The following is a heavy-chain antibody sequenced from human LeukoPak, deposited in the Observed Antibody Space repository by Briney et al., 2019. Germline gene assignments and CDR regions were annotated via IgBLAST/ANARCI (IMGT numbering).Heavy chain of an antibody. CDR3: ARGTGYGIFDI. CDR2: IDSDVRST. CDR1: AFTFSNFW. V-gene: IGHV3-74*01. D-gene: IGHD2-8*01. Sequence: GGSLRLSCAASAFTFSNFWMHWVRQAPGKGPVWVSRIDSDVRSTTYADSVKGRFTISRDNAKNTLYLQMNSLRAEDTAVYYCARGTGYGIFDIWGQGTMVTVSS. J-gene: IGHJ3*02.